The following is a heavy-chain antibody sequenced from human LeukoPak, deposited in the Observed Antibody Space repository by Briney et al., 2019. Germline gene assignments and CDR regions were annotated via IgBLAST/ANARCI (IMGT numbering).Heavy chain of an antibody. D-gene: IGHD6-13*01. CDR2: IIPIFGTA. CDR1: GGTFSSYA. CDR3: ASQQQLVRGWFDP. Sequence: GSSVKVSCRASGGTFSSYAISWVRQAPGQGLEWMGGIIPIFGTANYAQKFQRRVTITADESTSTAYMELSSLRSEDTAVYYCASQQQLVRGWFDPWGQGTLVTVSS. J-gene: IGHJ5*02. V-gene: IGHV1-69*01.